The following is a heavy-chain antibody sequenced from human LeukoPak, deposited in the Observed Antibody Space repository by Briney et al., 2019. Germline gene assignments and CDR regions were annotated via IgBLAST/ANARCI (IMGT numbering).Heavy chain of an antibody. V-gene: IGHV4-38-2*02. Sequence: SETLSLTCSVSGYSISSGNYWGLIRLPPGKGLQWIGSIYHSGSTYYNPSLKSRVTISVDTSKNQFSLKLSSVTAADTAVYYCAKGYCRGNSCYDDRGAFDYWGQGTLVTVSS. D-gene: IGHD2-2*01. J-gene: IGHJ4*02. CDR3: AKGYCRGNSCYDDRGAFDY. CDR2: IYHSGST. CDR1: GYSISSGNY.